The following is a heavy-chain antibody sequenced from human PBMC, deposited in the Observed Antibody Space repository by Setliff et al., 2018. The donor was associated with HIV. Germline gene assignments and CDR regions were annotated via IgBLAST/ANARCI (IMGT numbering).Heavy chain of an antibody. V-gene: IGHV4-38-2*02. D-gene: IGHD3-10*01. CDR2: IFHSGGT. J-gene: IGHJ3*02. Sequence: SETLSLTCTVSGGSISSYHWAWIRQPPGKGLECIGTIFHSGGTYYNPSLKSRVTISVDTSKHQFSLRLSSVTAADTAVYYCARLYYYGSGNYNDAFDIWGQGTMVTVSS. CDR1: GGSISSYH. CDR3: ARLYYYGSGNYNDAFDI.